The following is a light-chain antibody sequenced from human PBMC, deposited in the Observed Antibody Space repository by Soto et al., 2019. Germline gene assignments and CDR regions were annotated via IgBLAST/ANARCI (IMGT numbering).Light chain of an antibody. V-gene: IGLV1-51*01. CDR2: DNN. CDR3: GTWDYRLYTVV. CDR1: NSNIGDNY. Sequence: QSVLTQPPSVSAAPGQRVSISFSGTNSNIGDNYVSWYQHHPGTAPRLLIYDNNKRPSGIPDRFSGSKSGTSATLGLTGRKTGDEADDYCGTWDYRLYTVVFGGETQLTVL. J-gene: IGLJ2*01.